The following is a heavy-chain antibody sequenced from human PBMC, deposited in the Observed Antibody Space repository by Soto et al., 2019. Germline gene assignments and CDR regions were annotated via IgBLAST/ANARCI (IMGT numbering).Heavy chain of an antibody. Sequence: SVKVSCKASGGTFSSYAISWVRQAPGQGLEWMGGIIPIFGTANYAQKFQGRVTITADKSTSTAYMELSSLRSEDTAVYYCARTIVVVPAASPGWFDPWGQGTLVTVSS. CDR1: GGTFSSYA. D-gene: IGHD2-2*01. V-gene: IGHV1-69*06. J-gene: IGHJ5*02. CDR2: IIPIFGTA. CDR3: ARTIVVVPAASPGWFDP.